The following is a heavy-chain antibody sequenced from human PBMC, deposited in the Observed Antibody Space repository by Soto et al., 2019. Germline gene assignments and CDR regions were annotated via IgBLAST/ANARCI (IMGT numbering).Heavy chain of an antibody. V-gene: IGHV3-23*01. J-gene: IGHJ6*02. Sequence: GGSLRLSCAASGFTFSSYAMSWVRQAPGKGLEWVSAISGSGGSTYYADSVKGRFTISRDNSKNTLYLQMNSLRAEDTAVYYCANGGAAGIVVVPAAMGYYYYYGMDVWGQGTTVTVS. CDR3: ANGGAAGIVVVPAAMGYYYYYGMDV. D-gene: IGHD2-2*01. CDR2: ISGSGGST. CDR1: GFTFSSYA.